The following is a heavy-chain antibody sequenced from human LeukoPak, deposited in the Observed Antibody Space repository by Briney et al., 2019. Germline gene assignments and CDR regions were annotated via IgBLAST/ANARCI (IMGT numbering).Heavy chain of an antibody. D-gene: IGHD5-12*01. CDR1: GGTFSSYA. V-gene: IGHV1-69*13. CDR2: IIPIFDTA. CDR3: ARGGGYSGYEDY. J-gene: IGHJ4*02. Sequence: GASVKVSCKASGGTFSSYAISWVRQAPGQGLEWMGGIIPIFDTANYAQKFQGRVTITADESTSTAYMELSSLRSEDTAVCYCARGGGYSGYEDYWGQGTLVTVSS.